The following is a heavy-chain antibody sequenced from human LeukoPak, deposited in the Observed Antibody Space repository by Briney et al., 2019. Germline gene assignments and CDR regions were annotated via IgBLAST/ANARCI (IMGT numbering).Heavy chain of an antibody. V-gene: IGHV1-2*02. CDR3: ARVEAYYYDSSGYGGADY. D-gene: IGHD3-22*01. J-gene: IGHJ4*02. CDR2: INPNSGGT. Sequence: ASVKVSCKASGYTFTGYYMHWVRQAPGQGLEWMGWINPNSGGTNYAQKFQGRVTMTRDTSISTAYMELSRLRSDDTAVYYCARVEAYYYDSSGYGGADYWGQGTLVTVSS. CDR1: GYTFTGYY.